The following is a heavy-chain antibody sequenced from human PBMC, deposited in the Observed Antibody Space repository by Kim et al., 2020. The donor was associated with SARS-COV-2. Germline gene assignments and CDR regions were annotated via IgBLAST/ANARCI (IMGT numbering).Heavy chain of an antibody. CDR1: GYTFTSYD. V-gene: IGHV1-8*01. Sequence: ASVKVSCKASGYTFTSYDINWVRQATGQGLEWMGWMNPNSGNTGYAQKFQGRVTMTRNTSISTAYMELSSLRSEDTAVYYCARGYDYVWGSFAENDAFDIWGQGTMVTGSS. CDR3: ARGYDYVWGSFAENDAFDI. J-gene: IGHJ3*02. D-gene: IGHD3-16*01. CDR2: MNPNSGNT.